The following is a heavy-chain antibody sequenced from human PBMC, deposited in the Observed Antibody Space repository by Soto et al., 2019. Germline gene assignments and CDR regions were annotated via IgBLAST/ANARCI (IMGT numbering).Heavy chain of an antibody. CDR1: GDSVSSNSAA. J-gene: IGHJ5*02. V-gene: IGHV6-1*01. CDR2: TYYRSRWYN. Sequence: PXXTLSLTCAISGDSVSSNSAAWNCIRQSPSRGLEWLGRTYYRSRWYNDYAVSVKSRITVNPDTSKNQFSLHLKPVTPEDTAVYYCARGGLRGEFDPWGQGTLVTVSS. CDR3: ARGGLRGEFDP.